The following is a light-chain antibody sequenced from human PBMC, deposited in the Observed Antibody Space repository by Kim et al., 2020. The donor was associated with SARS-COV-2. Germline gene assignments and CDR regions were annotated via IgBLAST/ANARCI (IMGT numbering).Light chain of an antibody. J-gene: IGLJ2*01. Sequence: GQSITISCTGTSSDVGSYSLVSWYQQLPGKAPKLMIYEGSKRPSGVSPRFSGSKSGNTASLTISGLQAEDEADYYCCSHAGGGTMIFGGGTKLTVL. CDR2: EGS. CDR1: SSDVGSYSL. CDR3: CSHAGGGTMI. V-gene: IGLV2-23*01.